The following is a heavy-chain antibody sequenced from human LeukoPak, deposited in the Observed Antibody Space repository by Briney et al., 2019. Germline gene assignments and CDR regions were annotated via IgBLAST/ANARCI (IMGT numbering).Heavy chain of an antibody. D-gene: IGHD3-22*01. CDR3: AKDRFFYDSGSKAN. CDR1: GFPFDDYG. J-gene: IGHJ4*02. Sequence: PGGSLRLSCVASGFPFDDYGMFWVRQSPGKGLGWVSSISWNSGIVDYADSVKGRFTISRDNAKNSLYLQMNSLRVEDTAFYYCAKDRFFYDSGSKANWGQGTLVTVSS. CDR2: ISWNSGIV. V-gene: IGHV3-9*01.